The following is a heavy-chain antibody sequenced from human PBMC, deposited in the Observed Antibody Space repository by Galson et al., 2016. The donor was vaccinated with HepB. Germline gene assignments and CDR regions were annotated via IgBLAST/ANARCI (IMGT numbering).Heavy chain of an antibody. CDR3: VYYYGSGSYYKRDY. Sequence: YNMNWVRQAPGKGLEWVSSISSSTSYIYYADSVKGRFTISRDSAKNSLYLQMNSLRAEDTAVYYCVYYYGSGSYYKRDYWGQGTTVTASS. CDR2: ISSSTSYI. V-gene: IGHV3-21*01. J-gene: IGHJ4*03. CDR1: YN. D-gene: IGHD3-10*01.